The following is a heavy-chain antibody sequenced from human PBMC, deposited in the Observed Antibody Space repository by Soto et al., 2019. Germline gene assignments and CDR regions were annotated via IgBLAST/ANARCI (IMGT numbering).Heavy chain of an antibody. CDR3: ARSGRDGYNP. Sequence: LRLSCAASGFTFSSYGMHWVRQAPGKGLEWVAVISYDGSNKYYADSVKGRFTISRDNSKNTLYLQMNRLRAEDTAVYYCARSGRDGYNPWGQGTLVTVSS. D-gene: IGHD5-12*01. J-gene: IGHJ5*02. CDR2: ISYDGSNK. V-gene: IGHV3-30*03. CDR1: GFTFSSYG.